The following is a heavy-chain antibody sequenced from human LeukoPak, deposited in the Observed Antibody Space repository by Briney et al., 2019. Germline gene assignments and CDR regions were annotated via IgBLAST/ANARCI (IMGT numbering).Heavy chain of an antibody. CDR2: INSDGSST. CDR3: AVSLIGALDY. D-gene: IGHD6-6*01. CDR1: GFTFSRYW. V-gene: IGHV3-74*01. J-gene: IGHJ4*02. Sequence: QPGGSLRLSCAASGFTFSRYWIHWVRQAPGKGLVWVSRINSDGSSTNYADSVKGRFTISRDNAKNTLYLQMNSLRAEDTAVYYCAVSLIGALDYWGQGTLVTVSS.